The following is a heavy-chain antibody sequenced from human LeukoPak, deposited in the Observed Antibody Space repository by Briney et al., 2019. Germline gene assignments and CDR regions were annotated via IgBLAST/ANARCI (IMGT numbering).Heavy chain of an antibody. CDR1: GFTFTNYN. CDR2: CSSLSTYI. Sequence: GGSLRLSCAASGFTFTNYNMIWVRQAPGKDLEWVSSCSSLSTYIYYADSVKGRFTISRDSAKNSLYLQMNSLRAEDTAMYFCARDAGYCSGGNCYNPHFDFWGQGTLVTVSS. D-gene: IGHD2-15*01. V-gene: IGHV3-21*01. CDR3: ARDAGYCSGGNCYNPHFDF. J-gene: IGHJ4*02.